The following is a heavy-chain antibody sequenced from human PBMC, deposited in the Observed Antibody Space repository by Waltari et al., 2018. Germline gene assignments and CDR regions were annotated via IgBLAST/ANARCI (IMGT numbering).Heavy chain of an antibody. Sequence: QVQLQESGPGLVKRAETLSLTGTVSGGSISSDYWSWIRQPPGKGLERIGYIYYSGSTHYHPYLTGRVTISVDTSKNHFSLKLSSVTAADTAVYYCARGQQLVDYWGQGTLVTVSS. V-gene: IGHV4-59*01. J-gene: IGHJ4*02. CDR3: ARGQQLVDY. CDR2: IYYSGST. D-gene: IGHD6-6*01. CDR1: GGSISSDY.